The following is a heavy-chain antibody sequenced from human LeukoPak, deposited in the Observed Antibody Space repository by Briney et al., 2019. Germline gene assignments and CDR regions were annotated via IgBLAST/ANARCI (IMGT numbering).Heavy chain of an antibody. J-gene: IGHJ4*02. CDR1: GGSFSGYH. CDR3: ARGRKQIDY. V-gene: IGHV4-34*01. CDR2: INHSGST. Sequence: KTSETLSLTCAVYGGSFSGYHWSWIRQPPGKGLEWIGEINHSGSTNYNPSLKSRVTISVDTSKNQFSLKLSSVTAADTAVYYCARGRKQIDYWGQGTLVTVSS.